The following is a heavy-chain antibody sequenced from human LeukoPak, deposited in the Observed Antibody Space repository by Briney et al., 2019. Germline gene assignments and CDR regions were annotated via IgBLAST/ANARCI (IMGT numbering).Heavy chain of an antibody. V-gene: IGHV3-30*18. CDR1: GFTFSSYG. CDR3: ANTPDPYYYDSSGYGPPYFDY. Sequence: RGSLRLSCAASGFTFSSYGMHWVRQAPGKGLEWVAVISYDGSNKYYADSVKGRFTISRDNSKNTLCLQMNSLRAEDTAVYYCANTPDPYYYDSSGYGPPYFDYWGQGTLVTVSS. J-gene: IGHJ4*02. D-gene: IGHD3-22*01. CDR2: ISYDGSNK.